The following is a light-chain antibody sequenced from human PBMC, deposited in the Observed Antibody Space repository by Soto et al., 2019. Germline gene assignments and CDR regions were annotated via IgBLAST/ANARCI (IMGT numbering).Light chain of an antibody. Sequence: QSVLTQPPSLSGTPGQRVTISCSGSSSNIAGNTVHWYQHLPGTAPKLLIYINDQRPSGVPGRFPASTSGTSVSLAINGLQSDDEADYYCATWDDDLNAAVFGGGTQLTVL. CDR2: IND. V-gene: IGLV1-44*01. CDR1: SSNIAGNT. CDR3: ATWDDDLNAAV. J-gene: IGLJ7*01.